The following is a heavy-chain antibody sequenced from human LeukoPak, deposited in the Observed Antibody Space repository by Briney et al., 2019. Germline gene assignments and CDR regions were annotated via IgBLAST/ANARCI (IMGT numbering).Heavy chain of an antibody. V-gene: IGHV1-69*01. CDR1: GGTFSSYA. CDR3: ARSGTTGDYYYYYMDV. D-gene: IGHD4-17*01. J-gene: IGHJ6*03. CDR2: IIPMFGTA. Sequence: GSSVKVSCKASGGTFSSYAICWVRQAPGQGLEWMGGIIPMFGTANYAQKFQGRVTITADESTSTAYMELSSLRSEDTAVYFCARSGTTGDYYYYYMDVWGKGTTVTISS.